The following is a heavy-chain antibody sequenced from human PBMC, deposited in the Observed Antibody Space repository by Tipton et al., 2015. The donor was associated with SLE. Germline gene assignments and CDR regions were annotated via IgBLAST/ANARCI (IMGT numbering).Heavy chain of an antibody. CDR1: GGTISSGSYY. D-gene: IGHD5-12*01. V-gene: IGHV4-61*02. CDR2: IYTSGST. CDR3: ARRQWGSGYDYFDY. Sequence: GLVKPSETLSLTCTVSGGTISSGSYYWSWIRQPAGKGLEWIGRIYTSGSTNYNPSLKSRVTMSVDTSKNQFSLNLSSVTAADTAVYYCARRQWGSGYDYFDYWGQGTLVTVSS. J-gene: IGHJ4*02.